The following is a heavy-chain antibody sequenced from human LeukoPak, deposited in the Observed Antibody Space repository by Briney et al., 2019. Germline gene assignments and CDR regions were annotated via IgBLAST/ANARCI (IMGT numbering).Heavy chain of an antibody. CDR2: IYHDGAT. Sequence: SETLSLTCSVSGGSLQSSDKPYWVWIRQPPGRPLKWVGSIYHDGATHQNPSLNSRVIVSMDTTKNQFSLILKSVTAADTAVYYCASRSLDACPYWGQGILATVSS. J-gene: IGHJ4*02. CDR3: ASRSLDACPY. CDR1: GGSLQSSDKPY. V-gene: IGHV4-39*07. D-gene: IGHD3-9*01.